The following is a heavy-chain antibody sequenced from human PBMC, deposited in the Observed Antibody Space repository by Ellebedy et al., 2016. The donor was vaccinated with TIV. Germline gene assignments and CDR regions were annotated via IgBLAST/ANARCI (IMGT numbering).Heavy chain of an antibody. CDR2: IIPIFGTA. Sequence: AASVKVSCKASGGTFSSYAISWVRQAPGQGLEWMGGIIPIFGTANYAQKFQGRVTITADESTSTAYMELSSLRSEDTAVYYCARGTMTGSPGGPFDYWGQGTLVTVSS. J-gene: IGHJ4*02. CDR1: GGTFSSYA. CDR3: ARGTMTGSPGGPFDY. D-gene: IGHD3-9*01. V-gene: IGHV1-69*13.